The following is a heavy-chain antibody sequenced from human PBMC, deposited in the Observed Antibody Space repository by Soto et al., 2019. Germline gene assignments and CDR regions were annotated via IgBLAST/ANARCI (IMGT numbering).Heavy chain of an antibody. J-gene: IGHJ4*02. Sequence: GGPLRLSFAASEFTFSSYAMSWVRQAPGKGLEWVSAISGSGGSTYYADSVKGRFTISRDNSKNTLYLQMNSLRAEDTAVYYCAKTLSSIAAPTDYWGQGTLVTVSS. V-gene: IGHV3-23*01. CDR1: EFTFSSYA. CDR2: ISGSGGST. D-gene: IGHD6-6*01. CDR3: AKTLSSIAAPTDY.